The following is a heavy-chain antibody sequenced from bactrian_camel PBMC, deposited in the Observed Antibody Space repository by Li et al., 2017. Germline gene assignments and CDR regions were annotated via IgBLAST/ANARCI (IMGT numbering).Heavy chain of an antibody. D-gene: IGHD3*01. J-gene: IGHJ4*01. CDR1: GFTFDDYD. Sequence: QVQLVESGGGSVQAGGSLRLSCTASGFTFDDYDMGWYRQAPGNERERVAHIDGDGSISYADSVKGRFTISKDCAKNTMCLHMISLKPEDTATYYCAAARASGYRCPRDESGYNDCGQGTQVTVS. CDR3: AAARASGYRCPRDESGYND. CDR2: IDGDGSI. V-gene: IGHV3S63*01.